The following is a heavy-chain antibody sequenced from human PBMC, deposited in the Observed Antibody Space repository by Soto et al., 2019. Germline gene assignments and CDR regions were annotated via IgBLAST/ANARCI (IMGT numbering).Heavy chain of an antibody. CDR3: ARGLITFGGVIVKNDY. CDR1: GGTFSSYA. CDR2: IIPIFGTA. V-gene: IGHV1-69*01. J-gene: IGHJ4*02. Sequence: QVQLVQSGAEVKKPGSSVKVSCKASGGTFSSYAISWVRQAPGQGLEWRVGIIPIFGTANYAQKFQGRVTITADESTSTAYMELSSLRSEDTAVYYCARGLITFGGVIVKNDYWGQGTLVTVSS. D-gene: IGHD3-16*02.